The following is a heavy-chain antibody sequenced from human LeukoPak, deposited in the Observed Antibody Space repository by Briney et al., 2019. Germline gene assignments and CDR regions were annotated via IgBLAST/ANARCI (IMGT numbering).Heavy chain of an antibody. CDR1: GYTFSRYG. CDR2: ISAYNGNT. V-gene: IGHV1-18*01. CDR3: ARDPDGDYDFDY. D-gene: IGHD4-17*01. Sequence: ASVKVSCKASGYTFSRYGISWVRQAPGQGLEWMGWISAYNGNTNYAQKLQGRVTTTTDTSTSTAYMELRSLRSDDTAVYYCARDPDGDYDFDYWGQGTLVTVSS. J-gene: IGHJ4*02.